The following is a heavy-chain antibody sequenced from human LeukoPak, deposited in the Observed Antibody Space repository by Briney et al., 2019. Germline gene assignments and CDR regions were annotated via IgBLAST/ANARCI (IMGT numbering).Heavy chain of an antibody. CDR1: GFTVSSNY. CDR2: IYSGGST. CDR3: AKSAGYCSGGSCYSQSHH. V-gene: IGHV3-53*01. D-gene: IGHD2-15*01. Sequence: PGGSLRLSCAASGFTVSSNYMSWVRQAPGKGLEWVSVIYSGGSTYYADSVKGRFTISRDNSKNTLYLQMNSLRAEDTAVYYCAKSAGYCSGGSCYSQSHHWGQGTLVTVSS. J-gene: IGHJ1*01.